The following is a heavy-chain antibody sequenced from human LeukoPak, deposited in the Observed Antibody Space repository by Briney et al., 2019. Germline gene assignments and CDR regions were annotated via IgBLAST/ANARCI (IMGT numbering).Heavy chain of an antibody. J-gene: IGHJ4*02. V-gene: IGHV3-33*01. CDR2: IWYDGSNK. CDR1: GFTFSSYG. D-gene: IGHD3-22*01. Sequence: GGSLRLSCAASGFTFSSYGMYWVRQAAGKGLEWVTNIWYDGSNKYYADSVKGRFTISRDNSKNTLYLQMNSLRAEDTAVYYCARGLFNYDSSGLNYWGQGTLVTVSS. CDR3: ARGLFNYDSSGLNY.